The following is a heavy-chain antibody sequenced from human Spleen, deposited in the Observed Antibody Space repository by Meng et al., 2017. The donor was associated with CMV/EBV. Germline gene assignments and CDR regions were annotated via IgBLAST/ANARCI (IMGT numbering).Heavy chain of an antibody. D-gene: IGHD3-10*01. CDR1: GFSLSTSGVG. Sequence: TLKESGPTLMKPPQTLTLTCNFSGFSLSTSGVGVGWIRQPPGKALEWLALIYWDDDKRYSPSLKSRLTITEDTSKNQVVLTMTNMDPVDTATYYCAHALTYYYGSGSYYNPWYFDYWGQGTLVTVSS. V-gene: IGHV2-5*02. CDR2: IYWDDDK. CDR3: AHALTYYYGSGSYYNPWYFDY. J-gene: IGHJ4*02.